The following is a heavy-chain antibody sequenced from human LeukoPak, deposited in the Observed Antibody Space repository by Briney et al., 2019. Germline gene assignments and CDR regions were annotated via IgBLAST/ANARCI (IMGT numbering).Heavy chain of an antibody. Sequence: PSQTLSLTCTVSGGSISSGGYYRSWIRQPPGRGLEWIGYIYYGGSTNYNPSLKSRVTISVDTSKNQFSLKLSSVTAADTAVYYCARRMDTAMGYYYYGMDVWGQGTTVTVSS. CDR1: GGSISSGGYY. CDR2: IYYGGST. D-gene: IGHD5-18*01. V-gene: IGHV4-61*08. CDR3: ARRMDTAMGYYYYGMDV. J-gene: IGHJ6*02.